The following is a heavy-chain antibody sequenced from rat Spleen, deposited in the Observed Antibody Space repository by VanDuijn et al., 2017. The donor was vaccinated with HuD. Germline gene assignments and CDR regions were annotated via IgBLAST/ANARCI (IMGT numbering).Heavy chain of an antibody. D-gene: IGHD1-12*02. CDR2: INTDGDST. V-gene: IGHV5-58*01. Sequence: EVQLVESGGGLMQPGGSMKLSCVASGFTFSSYWLSWIRQAPGKGLEWVSFINTDGDSTYYPDSVKGRFTISRDNAENTVYLQMDSLRSEDTATYYCTSHYDGTYPFTYWGQGTLVTVSS. CDR1: GFTFSSYW. CDR3: TSHYDGTYPFTY. J-gene: IGHJ3*01.